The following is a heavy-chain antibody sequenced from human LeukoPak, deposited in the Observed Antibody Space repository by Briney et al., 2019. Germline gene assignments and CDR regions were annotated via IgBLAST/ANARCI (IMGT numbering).Heavy chain of an antibody. J-gene: IGHJ6*02. CDR2: IIPILGIA. Sequence: ASVKVSFKASGGTFSSYAISWVRQAPGQGLEWMGRIIPILGIANYAQKFQGRVTITADKSTSTAYMELSSLRSEDTAVYYCARNTGDWNYMGMDVWGQGTTVTVSS. CDR3: ARNTGDWNYMGMDV. V-gene: IGHV1-69*04. D-gene: IGHD1-7*01. CDR1: GGTFSSYA.